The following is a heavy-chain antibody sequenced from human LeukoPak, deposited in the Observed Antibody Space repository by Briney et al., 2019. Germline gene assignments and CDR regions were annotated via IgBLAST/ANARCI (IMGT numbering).Heavy chain of an antibody. CDR2: IKEDESTI. D-gene: IGHD6-19*01. Sequence: GGSLRLSCAASGFTFSRHWMEWVRQAPGKGLEWVASIKEDESTIYYVDSVKGRFTISRDNAKNSLYLQMNSLRAEDTAIYYCVRDGCSGWCHDSWGQGALVTVSS. CDR3: VRDGCSGWCHDS. J-gene: IGHJ4*02. V-gene: IGHV3-7*01. CDR1: GFTFSRHW.